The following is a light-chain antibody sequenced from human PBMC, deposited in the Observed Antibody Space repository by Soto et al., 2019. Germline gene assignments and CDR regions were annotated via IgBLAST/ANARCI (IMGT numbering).Light chain of an antibody. V-gene: IGKV3-15*01. CDR2: GAS. CDR3: QQYNRPPLT. J-gene: IGKJ4*01. Sequence: EIVMTQSPATLSVSPGERATLSCRASRSVSSNLAWYQQKPGQAPRLLIFGASTRATGVPARFRGSGSGTEFTLTIGSLQSEDFAVYYCQQYNRPPLTFGGGTKVEIK. CDR1: RSVSSN.